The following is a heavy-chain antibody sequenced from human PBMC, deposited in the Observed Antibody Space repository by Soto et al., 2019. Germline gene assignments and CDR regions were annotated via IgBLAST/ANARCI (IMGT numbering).Heavy chain of an antibody. Sequence: GVLRLSCAASGFTFSNYAMSWVRQAPGNGLEWVSLIDGGGGSSYYADSVKGRFTISRDNSRNTLFLQMGSLRADDTAVYYCAKDTSGYSSVWGQGALVTVSS. CDR2: IDGGGGSS. V-gene: IGHV3-23*01. CDR3: AKDTSGYSSV. D-gene: IGHD6-19*01. CDR1: GFTFSNYA. J-gene: IGHJ4*02.